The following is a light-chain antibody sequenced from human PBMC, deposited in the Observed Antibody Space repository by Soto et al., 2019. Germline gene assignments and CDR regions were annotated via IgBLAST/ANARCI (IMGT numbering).Light chain of an antibody. J-gene: IGKJ1*01. CDR2: SAS. V-gene: IGKV1-5*03. Sequence: DIPMTQSPSTLSASVGDRVTITCRASQSISTWLAWYQQKPGKAPNLLIYSASDLESGVPSRFSGSGFGTEFTLTITSLQPHDFAPYYCQQYNSYSTFGPATFGQGTKVEIK. CDR1: QSISTW. CDR3: QQYNSYSTFGPAT.